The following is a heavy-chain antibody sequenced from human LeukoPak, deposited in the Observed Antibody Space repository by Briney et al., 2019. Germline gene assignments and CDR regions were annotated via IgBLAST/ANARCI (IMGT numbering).Heavy chain of an antibody. CDR2: VDPEDAKA. D-gene: IGHD3-10*01. Sequence: GATVKISCKSSGYTFSDYYIHWVRQAPGGGLQWLGRVDPEDAKAVYSENLQGRVTITADSFSDSTYMFLSSLTSEDTAFYYCATSGRSSLAFDVWGQGTVVNVSS. CDR1: GYTFSDYY. CDR3: ATSGRSSLAFDV. V-gene: IGHV1-69-2*01. J-gene: IGHJ3*01.